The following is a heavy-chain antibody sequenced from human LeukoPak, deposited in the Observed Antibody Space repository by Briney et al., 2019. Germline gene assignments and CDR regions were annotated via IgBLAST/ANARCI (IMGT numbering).Heavy chain of an antibody. CDR1: AYTFTDYY. V-gene: IGHV1-2*02. Sequence: VASVTVSCKASAYTFTDYYMHWVRQAPGQGLEWMGWINPSTGGTNYAQKFQGRVTMTRNTSISTAYMELSSLRSEDTAVYYCARGAYRNWGLHYYYYMDVWGKGTTVTISS. CDR2: INPSTGGT. CDR3: ARGAYRNWGLHYYYYMDV. D-gene: IGHD3-16*01. J-gene: IGHJ6*03.